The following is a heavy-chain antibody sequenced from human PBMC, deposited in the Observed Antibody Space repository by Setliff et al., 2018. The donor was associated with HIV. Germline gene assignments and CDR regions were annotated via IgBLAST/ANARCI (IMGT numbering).Heavy chain of an antibody. J-gene: IGHJ3*01. CDR3: AKQGYSDSLYAFDV. V-gene: IGHV1-2*06. CDR1: GYTFTAYY. Sequence: ASVKVSCKTSGYTFTAYYIYWVRQAPGHGLELMGRIHPNTGSTNYLQEFQGRVTITRDTSMSTVYMALTWLTSDDTAVYYCAKQGYSDSLYAFDVWGQGTMVTVSS. CDR2: IHPNTGST. D-gene: IGHD1-26*01.